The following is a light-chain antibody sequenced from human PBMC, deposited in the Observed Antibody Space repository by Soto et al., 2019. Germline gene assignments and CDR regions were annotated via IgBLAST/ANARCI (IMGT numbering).Light chain of an antibody. V-gene: IGKV3-20*01. CDR2: GTS. CDR3: QQYGTSPYT. J-gene: IGKJ2*01. Sequence: EIVLTQSPGTLSLSPGERATLSCRASQSVSQGLRGSYLAWYQHSPGQAPRLLIYGTSSRATDIPDRFTGRGSGTNFTLTITRLDPEDFAVYYCQQYGTSPYTFGQGTKLESK. CDR1: QSVSQGLRGSY.